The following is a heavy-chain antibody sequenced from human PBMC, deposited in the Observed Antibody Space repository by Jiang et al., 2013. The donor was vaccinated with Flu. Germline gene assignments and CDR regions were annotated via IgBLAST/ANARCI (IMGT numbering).Heavy chain of an antibody. CDR3: ARHLLGRIPPRPGALDL. J-gene: IGHJ4*01. V-gene: IGHV4-34*01. CDR2: IDHSGST. D-gene: IGHD2-2*02. Sequence: LLKPSETLSLTCEASGGSFSGYYWSWIRQSPGTGLEWIGEIDHSGSTNNNPTLKSRVTMSVDTSKKQFSLKMTSMTAADTAVYYCARHLLGRIPPRPGALDLWGQGTLVTVSS. CDR1: GGSFSGYY.